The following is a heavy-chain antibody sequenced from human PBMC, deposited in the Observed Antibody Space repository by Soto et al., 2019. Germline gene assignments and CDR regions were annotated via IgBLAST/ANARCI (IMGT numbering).Heavy chain of an antibody. Sequence: EVHLVESGGGLVKPGGSLRLSYAVSGFTFSSCTMNWVRQAPGKGLEWVSSISPSSGHIYYADSVKGRFTISSDNAKNSLFLQMNSRRGEDTAVYYCSGCSGGACHKNYGMDVWGQGTTVTVSS. CDR3: SGCSGGACHKNYGMDV. CDR1: GFTFSSCT. D-gene: IGHD2-15*01. V-gene: IGHV3-21*06. CDR2: ISPSSGHI. J-gene: IGHJ6*02.